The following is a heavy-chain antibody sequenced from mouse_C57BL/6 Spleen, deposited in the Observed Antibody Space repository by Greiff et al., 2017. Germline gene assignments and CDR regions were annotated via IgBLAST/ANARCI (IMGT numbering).Heavy chain of an antibody. D-gene: IGHD1-1*01. CDR2: IYPGDGDT. Sequence: QVQLQQSGAELVKPGASVKISCKASGYAFSGYWMNWVKQRPGKGLEWIGQIYPGDGDTNYNGKFKGKATLTADKSSSTAYMQLSSLTSEDSAVYFFARGVITTVVYFDYWGQGTTLTVSS. V-gene: IGHV1-80*01. CDR3: ARGVITTVVYFDY. J-gene: IGHJ2*01. CDR1: GYAFSGYW.